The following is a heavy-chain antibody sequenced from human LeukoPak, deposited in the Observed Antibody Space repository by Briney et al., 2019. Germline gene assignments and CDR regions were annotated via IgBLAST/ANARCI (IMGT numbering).Heavy chain of an antibody. D-gene: IGHD6-13*01. CDR3: AGLDGYSSSWYVFY. CDR2: ISGSGGST. V-gene: IGHV3-23*01. Sequence: PGGTLRLSCAASGFTFSSYAMSWVRQAPGKGLEWVSAISGSGGSTYYADSVKGRFTISRDNSKNTLYLQMNSLRAEDTAVYYCAGLDGYSSSWYVFYWGQGTLVTVSS. J-gene: IGHJ4*02. CDR1: GFTFSSYA.